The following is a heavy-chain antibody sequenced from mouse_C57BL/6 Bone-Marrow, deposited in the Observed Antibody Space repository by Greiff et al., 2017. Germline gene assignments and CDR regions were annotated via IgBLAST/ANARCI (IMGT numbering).Heavy chain of an antibody. V-gene: IGHV5-15*01. CDR1: GFTFSDYG. D-gene: IGHD1-1*01. CDR3: ARDGGYGSSYGYFDV. CDR2: ISDMAYSI. Sequence: EVKLMESGGGLVQPGGSLKLSCAASGFTFSDYGMEWVRQAPGKGPEWVAFISDMAYSIYYADTVTGRFTISRENAKNTLYREMSSLRSEDTAMYYCARDGGYGSSYGYFDVGGTGTTVTVSS. J-gene: IGHJ1*03.